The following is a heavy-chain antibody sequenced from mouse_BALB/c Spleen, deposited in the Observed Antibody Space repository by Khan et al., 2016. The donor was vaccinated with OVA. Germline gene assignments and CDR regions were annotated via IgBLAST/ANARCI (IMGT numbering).Heavy chain of an antibody. J-gene: IGHJ3*01. CDR2: INYSGNT. V-gene: IGHV3-2*02. D-gene: IGHD2-4*01. Sequence: EVELVESGPGLVKPSQSLSLTCTVTGYSITSEYAWNWIRHFPGNKLEWMGYINYSGNTRYNPSLKSRISITRDTSKNQFFLQLNSVTTEDTATYYCTRKDYYDYDAIPYWGEGTLVNVSA. CDR1: GYSITSEYA. CDR3: TRKDYYDYDAIPY.